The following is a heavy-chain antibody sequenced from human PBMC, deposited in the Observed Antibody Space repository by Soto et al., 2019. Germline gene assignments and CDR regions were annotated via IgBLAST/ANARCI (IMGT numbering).Heavy chain of an antibody. J-gene: IGHJ3*02. CDR2: INPSGGGT. CDR3: ARDVVSTTGWAFDM. D-gene: IGHD2-15*01. CDR1: GYTFAIYY. Sequence: QVQLVQSGTEVKKPGASVKVSCKTSGYTFAIYYIHWVRQAPGQGLEWMGIINPSGGGTNYAQKFQCRVTMTRDTSTSTLYMELSSLRSEDTAVYYCARDVVSTTGWAFDMWGQGTVVTVSS. V-gene: IGHV1-46*03.